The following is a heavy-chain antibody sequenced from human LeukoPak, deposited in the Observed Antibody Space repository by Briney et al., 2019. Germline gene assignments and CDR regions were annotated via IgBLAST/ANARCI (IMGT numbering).Heavy chain of an antibody. D-gene: IGHD4-17*01. CDR3: ARGTMTTVTYYFDY. CDR2: IYYSGNT. J-gene: IGHJ4*02. CDR1: GGSISSGGYY. V-gene: IGHV4-31*03. Sequence: SETLSLTCTVSGGSISSGGYYWSWIRQHPGKGLEWIGYIYYSGNTHYNPSLKSRVTISVDTSEDQFSLKLSSVTAADTAVYYCARGTMTTVTYYFDYWGQGTLVTVSS.